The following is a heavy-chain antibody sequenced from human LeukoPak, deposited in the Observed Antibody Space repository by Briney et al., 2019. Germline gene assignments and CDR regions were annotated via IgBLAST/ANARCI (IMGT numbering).Heavy chain of an antibody. Sequence: GGSLRLSCAASGFTFSSYSMNWVRQAPGKWLEWVSSISSSSSYIYYADSVKGRFTISRDNAKNSLYLQMNSLRAEDTAVYYCARTLLTYYDFWSGPTPAPHAFDIWGQGTMVTVSS. CDR1: GFTFSSYS. D-gene: IGHD3-3*01. CDR3: ARTLLTYYDFWSGPTPAPHAFDI. V-gene: IGHV3-21*01. CDR2: ISSSSSYI. J-gene: IGHJ3*02.